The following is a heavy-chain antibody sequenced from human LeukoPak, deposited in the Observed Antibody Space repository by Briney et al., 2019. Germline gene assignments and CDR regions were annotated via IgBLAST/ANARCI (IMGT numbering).Heavy chain of an antibody. CDR3: ARENSGYDTFDY. Sequence: SETLSLTCTVSGGSISSSVYYWGWIRQPPGKGLDWIGSIYYSGSTYYNPSLKSRVTISVDTSKNQFSLRLSSVTAADTAVYYCARENSGYDTFDYWGQGILVTVSS. J-gene: IGHJ4*02. CDR2: IYYSGST. CDR1: GGSISSSVYY. D-gene: IGHD5-12*01. V-gene: IGHV4-39*07.